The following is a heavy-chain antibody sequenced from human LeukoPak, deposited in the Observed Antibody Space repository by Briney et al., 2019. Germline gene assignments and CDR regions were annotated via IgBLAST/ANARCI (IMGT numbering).Heavy chain of an antibody. CDR1: GGTFSSYA. D-gene: IGHD5-24*01. V-gene: IGHV1-69*13. CDR3: ARGGRDGYNYGY. J-gene: IGHJ4*02. Sequence: SVKVSCKASGGTFSSYAISWVRQAPGQGLEWMGGIIPIFGTANYAQKFQGRVTITADESTSTAYMELSSLRSEDTAVYYRARGGRDGYNYGYWGQGTLVTVSS. CDR2: IIPIFGTA.